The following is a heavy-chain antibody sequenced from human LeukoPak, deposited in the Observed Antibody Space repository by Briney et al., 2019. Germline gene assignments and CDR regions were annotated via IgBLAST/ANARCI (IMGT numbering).Heavy chain of an antibody. V-gene: IGHV3-48*01. J-gene: IGHJ4*02. Sequence: GGSLRLSCAASGFTFSSYNMNWVRQAPGKGLEWVSYISSSSGTIFYADSVQVRFTISRDNAKNSLYMQMDRLRAEDTAVYYCARTTYYYDSSGYYWFDYWGQGTLVTVSS. CDR1: GFTFSSYN. CDR2: ISSSSGTI. D-gene: IGHD3-22*01. CDR3: ARTTYYYDSSGYYWFDY.